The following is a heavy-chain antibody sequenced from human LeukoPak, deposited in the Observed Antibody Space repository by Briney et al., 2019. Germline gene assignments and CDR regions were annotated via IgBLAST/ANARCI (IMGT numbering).Heavy chain of an antibody. CDR3: AKVSSSWQRGAFDI. Sequence: GGSLRLSCAASGFTFSSYDMHWVRQATGKGLEWVSAIGTAGDTYYPGSVKGRFTISRENAKNSLYLQMNSLRAEDTAVYYCAKVSSSWQRGAFDIWGQGTMVTVSS. D-gene: IGHD6-13*01. CDR2: IGTAGDT. CDR1: GFTFSSYD. V-gene: IGHV3-13*01. J-gene: IGHJ3*02.